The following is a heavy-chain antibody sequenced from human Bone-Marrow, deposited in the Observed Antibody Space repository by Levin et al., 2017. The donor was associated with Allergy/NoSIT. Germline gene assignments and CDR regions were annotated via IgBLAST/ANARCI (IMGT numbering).Heavy chain of an antibody. CDR1: GFTFSSYG. J-gene: IGHJ3*02. CDR2: ISYDGSNK. CDR3: AQTYCGGDCYPGAFDI. D-gene: IGHD2-21*02. V-gene: IGHV3-30*18. Sequence: GGSLRLSCAASGFTFSSYGMHWVRQAPGKGLEWVAVISYDGSNKYYADSVKGRFTISRDNSKNTLYLQMNSLRAEDTAVYYCAQTYCGGDCYPGAFDIWGQGTMVTVSS.